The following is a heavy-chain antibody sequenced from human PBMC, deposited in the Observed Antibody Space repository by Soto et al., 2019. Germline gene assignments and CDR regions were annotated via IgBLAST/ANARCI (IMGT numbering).Heavy chain of an antibody. V-gene: IGHV4-59*02. CDR2: VYYTGDT. CDR3: ATRITVFGLLIPPFDP. CDR1: GGSVTNYY. Sequence: SETLSLTCTVSGGSVTNYYWNWIRQSPGKGLEWIGYVYYTGDTKYNPTLESRVTISVDTSKNKFSLKLSSVTAADTAVYYCATRITVFGLLIPPFDPWGQGTQVTVSS. J-gene: IGHJ5*02. D-gene: IGHD3-3*01.